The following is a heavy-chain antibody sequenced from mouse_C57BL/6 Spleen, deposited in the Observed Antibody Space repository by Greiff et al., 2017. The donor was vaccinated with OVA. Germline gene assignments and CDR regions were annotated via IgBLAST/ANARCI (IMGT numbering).Heavy chain of an antibody. J-gene: IGHJ2*01. CDR2: INPNNGGT. Sequence: EVKLVESGPELVKPGASVKMSCKASGYTFTDYNMHWVKQSHGKSLEWIGYINPNNGGTSYNQKFKGKATLTVNKSSSTAYMELRSLTSEDSAVYYCARIITTVVAKGDYWGQGTTLTVSS. D-gene: IGHD1-1*01. CDR1: GYTFTDYN. V-gene: IGHV1-22*01. CDR3: ARIITTVVAKGDY.